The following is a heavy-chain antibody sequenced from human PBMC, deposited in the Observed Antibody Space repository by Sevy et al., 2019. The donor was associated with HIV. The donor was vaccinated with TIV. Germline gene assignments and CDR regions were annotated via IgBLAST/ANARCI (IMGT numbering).Heavy chain of an antibody. CDR2: IYPGDSDT. CDR1: GYSFTSYW. CDR3: ATRLRRGQLVDAFDI. Sequence: GESLKISCKGSGYSFTSYWIGWVRQMPGKGLGWMGIIYPGDSDTRYSPSFQGQVTISADKSISTAYLQWSSLKASDTAMYYCATRLRRGQLVDAFDIWGQGTMVTVSS. D-gene: IGHD6-13*01. J-gene: IGHJ3*02. V-gene: IGHV5-51*01.